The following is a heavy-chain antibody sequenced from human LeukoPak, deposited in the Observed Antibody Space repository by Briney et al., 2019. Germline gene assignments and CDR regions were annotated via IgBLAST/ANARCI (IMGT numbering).Heavy chain of an antibody. CDR3: AKNRGVLRNFDCYDY. D-gene: IGHD3-9*01. V-gene: IGHV3-23*01. CDR1: GFAFRSYG. J-gene: IGHJ4*02. CDR2: ISGIGDST. Sequence: GGSLRLSCAVSGFAFRSYGMSWVRQAPGKGLEWVSAISGIGDSTYYADPVKGRFTISRDNSKNTLYLQVNSLRAEDTAVYYCAKNRGVLRNFDCYDYWGQGTLVTVSS.